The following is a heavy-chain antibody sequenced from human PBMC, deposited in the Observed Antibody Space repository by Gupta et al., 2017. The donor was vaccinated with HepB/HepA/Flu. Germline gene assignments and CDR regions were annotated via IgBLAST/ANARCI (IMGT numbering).Heavy chain of an antibody. CDR2: ISVSGGST. V-gene: IGHV3-23*01. D-gene: IGHD1-26*01. CDR1: GFTCNSHA. J-gene: IGHJ2*01. Sequence: EVQLLASGGGLVQPGGSLRLSCAASGFTCNSHAMSGVRQAPGKGLGWAPAISVSGGSTYYADSVKGRFTISRDNSKNTLYLQMNSLTDEDTAVYHCAKERDSGSYPRGYFDLWGRGTLVTVSS. CDR3: AKERDSGSYPRGYFDL.